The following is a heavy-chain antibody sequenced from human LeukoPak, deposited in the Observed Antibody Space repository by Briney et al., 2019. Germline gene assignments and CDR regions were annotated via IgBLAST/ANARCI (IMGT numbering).Heavy chain of an antibody. J-gene: IGHJ6*04. CDR3: ARLGYFSSTSCHGGYYYGMDV. CDR1: GGSFSGYY. V-gene: IGHV4-34*01. D-gene: IGHD2-2*01. Sequence: SETLSLTCAVYGGSFSGYYWSWIRQPPGKGLEWIGEINDSGSTNYNPSLKSRVTISVDTSKNQFSLKLSSVTAADTAVYYCARLGYFSSTSCHGGYYYGMDVWGKGTTVPVSS. CDR2: INDSGST.